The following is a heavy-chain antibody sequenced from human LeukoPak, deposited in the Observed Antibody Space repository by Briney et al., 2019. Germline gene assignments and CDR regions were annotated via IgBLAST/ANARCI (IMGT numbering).Heavy chain of an antibody. J-gene: IGHJ4*02. Sequence: SETLSLTCAVYGGSFSGYYWSWIRQPPGKGLEWIGEINHSGSTNYNPSLKSRVTISVDTSKNQFSLKLSSVTAADTAVYYCARVKAVAGPGFDYWGQGTLVTVSS. CDR2: INHSGST. V-gene: IGHV4-34*01. CDR1: GGSFSGYY. D-gene: IGHD6-19*01. CDR3: ARVKAVAGPGFDY.